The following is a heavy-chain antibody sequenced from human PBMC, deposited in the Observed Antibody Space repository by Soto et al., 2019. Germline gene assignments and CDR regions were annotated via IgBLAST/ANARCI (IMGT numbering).Heavy chain of an antibody. Sequence: EVQLVESGGGLVQPGGALRLSCAASGFTFSRYWMHWVRQAPGKRLVWVSRINSDGSSISYADSVKGRFTISRDNAQSTLYLQMNRLRAEDTAVYYCARRGYCGGDCRTIDYWGQVILVTVSS. CDR3: ARRGYCGGDCRTIDY. J-gene: IGHJ4*02. V-gene: IGHV3-74*01. D-gene: IGHD2-21*02. CDR2: INSDGSSI. CDR1: GFTFSRYW.